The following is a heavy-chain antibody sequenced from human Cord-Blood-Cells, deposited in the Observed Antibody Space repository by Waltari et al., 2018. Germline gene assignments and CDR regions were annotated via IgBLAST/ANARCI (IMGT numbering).Heavy chain of an antibody. V-gene: IGHV3-7*01. J-gene: IGHJ4*02. Sequence: EVQLVESGGGLVQPGGSLRLSCAASGFTFRSYWMSWVRQAPGKGLEWVANIKQDGSEKYYVDSVKGRFTISRDNAKNSLYLQMNSLRAEDTAVYYCARTRADDYYFDYWGQGTLVTVSS. D-gene: IGHD2-21*02. CDR3: ARTRADDYYFDY. CDR2: IKQDGSEK. CDR1: GFTFRSYW.